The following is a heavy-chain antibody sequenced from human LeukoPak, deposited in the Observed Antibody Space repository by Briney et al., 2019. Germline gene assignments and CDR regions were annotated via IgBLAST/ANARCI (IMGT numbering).Heavy chain of an antibody. CDR1: GGSFSGYY. J-gene: IGHJ4*02. D-gene: IGHD3-10*01. CDR3: ARAFGAESLDY. V-gene: IGHV4-34*01. CDR2: INHSGST. Sequence: SETLSLTCAVYGGSFSGYYWSWIRQPPGKGLEWIGEINHSGSTNYNPSLKSRVTISVDTSKNQFSLKLSSLTAADTAVYYCARAFGAESLDYWGQGTLVTVSS.